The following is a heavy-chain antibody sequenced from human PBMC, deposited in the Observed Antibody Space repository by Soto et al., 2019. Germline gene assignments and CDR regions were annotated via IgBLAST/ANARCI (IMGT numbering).Heavy chain of an antibody. J-gene: IGHJ4*02. V-gene: IGHV1-18*01. CDR1: GYTFTSYG. D-gene: IGHD3-9*01. Sequence: ASVKVSCKASGYTFTSYGISWVRQAPGQGLEWMGWISAYNGNTNYAQKLQGRVTMTTDTSTSTAYMELRSLRSGDTAVYYCARDDYDILTGSRRPFDYWGQGTLVTVSS. CDR3: ARDDYDILTGSRRPFDY. CDR2: ISAYNGNT.